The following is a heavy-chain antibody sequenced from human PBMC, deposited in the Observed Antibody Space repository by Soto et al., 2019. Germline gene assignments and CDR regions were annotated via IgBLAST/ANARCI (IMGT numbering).Heavy chain of an antibody. CDR1: GYSFTTYW. V-gene: IGHV5-51*01. Sequence: ELQLLQSAAEVKKPGESLRISCEGFGYSFTTYWIGWVRQMPGKGLEWMGIIYPPNSETIYSPSFEGRVTISVDKSINTAFVQWISLEASYTAMYYCARHVASDRWSYFDNWGQGTLVSVSS. CDR3: ARHVASDRWSYFDN. CDR2: IYPPNSET. D-gene: IGHD3-3*01. J-gene: IGHJ4*02.